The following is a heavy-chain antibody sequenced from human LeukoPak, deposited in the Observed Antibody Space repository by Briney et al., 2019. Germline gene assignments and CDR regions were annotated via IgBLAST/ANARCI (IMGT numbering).Heavy chain of an antibody. J-gene: IGHJ4*02. V-gene: IGHV4-59*12. CDR1: GGSISSYY. Sequence: SETLSLTCTVSGGSISSYYWSWIRQPPGKGLGWIGYIYYSGSTNYNPSLKSRVTISVDTSKNQFSLKLSSVTAADTAVYYCARHIAVAGTGIDYWGQGTLVTVSS. CDR2: IYYSGST. CDR3: ARHIAVAGTGIDY. D-gene: IGHD6-19*01.